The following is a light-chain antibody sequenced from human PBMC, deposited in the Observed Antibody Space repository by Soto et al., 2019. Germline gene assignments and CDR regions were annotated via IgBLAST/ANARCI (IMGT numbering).Light chain of an antibody. CDR2: DAS. CDR3: QQRSDWRLT. Sequence: EIVLTQSPATLSLSPGERATLSCRASQSVSSYLAWYQQKPGQAPRLLIYDASNRATGIPARFSGSGSGTDFTLTIISLEPDDFAIYYCQQRSDWRLTFGGGTKVDIK. V-gene: IGKV3-11*01. J-gene: IGKJ4*01. CDR1: QSVSSY.